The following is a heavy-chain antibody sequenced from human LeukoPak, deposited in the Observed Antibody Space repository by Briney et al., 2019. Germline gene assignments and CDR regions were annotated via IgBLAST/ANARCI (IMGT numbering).Heavy chain of an antibody. CDR2: INGDGSST. Sequence: GGSLRLSCAASGFTFSSYWMHWVRQAPGKGLVWVSRINGDGSSTSYADSVRGRFTISRDNAKNTLYLQMNSLRAEDTAVYYCARVRSSRNFDYWGQGTLVTVSS. CDR1: GFTFSSYW. CDR3: ARVRSSRNFDY. V-gene: IGHV3-74*01. J-gene: IGHJ4*02. D-gene: IGHD6-13*01.